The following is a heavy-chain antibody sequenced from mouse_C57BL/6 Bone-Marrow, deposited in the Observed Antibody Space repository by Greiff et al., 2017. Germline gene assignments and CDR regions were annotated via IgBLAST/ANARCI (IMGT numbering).Heavy chain of an antibody. J-gene: IGHJ3*01. CDR2: IHPNSGST. D-gene: IGHD1-1*01. CDR1: GYTFTSYW. CDR3: ARESYYYVFVY. V-gene: IGHV1-64*01. Sequence: VQLQQSGAELVKPGASVKLSCKASGYTFTSYWMHWVKQRPGQGLEWIGMIHPNSGSTNYNEKFKSKATLTVDKSSSTAYMQLSSLTSEDSAVYYCARESYYYVFVYWGQGTLVTVSA.